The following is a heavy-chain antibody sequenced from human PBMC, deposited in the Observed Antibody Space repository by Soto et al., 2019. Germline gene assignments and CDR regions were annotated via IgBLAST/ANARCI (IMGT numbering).Heavy chain of an antibody. V-gene: IGHV4-61*01. J-gene: IGHJ5*02. D-gene: IGHD6-6*01. CDR1: GGSVTSNYYY. CDR2: MHYSGST. CDR3: AREGSIAARPGFNWFDP. Sequence: PSETLSLTCTVSGGSVTSNYYYWSWIRQSPGKGLEWIGYMHYSGSTNYNPSLKSRVTISVDTSKNQFSLKLNSVTAADTAVYYCAREGSIAARPGFNWFDPWGQGTLVTVSS.